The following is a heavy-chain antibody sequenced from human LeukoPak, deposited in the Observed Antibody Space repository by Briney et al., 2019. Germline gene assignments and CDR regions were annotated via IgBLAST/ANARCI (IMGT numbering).Heavy chain of an antibody. Sequence: GASVKVSCKASGGTFSSYAISWVRQAPGQGLEWMGRIIPILGIANYAQKFQGRVTITADKSTSTAYMELSSLRSEDTAVYYCAASWYYDSSGYSVLAYWGQGTLVTVSS. CDR3: AASWYYDSSGYSVLAY. CDR1: GGTFSSYA. D-gene: IGHD3-22*01. V-gene: IGHV1-69*04. CDR2: IIPILGIA. J-gene: IGHJ4*02.